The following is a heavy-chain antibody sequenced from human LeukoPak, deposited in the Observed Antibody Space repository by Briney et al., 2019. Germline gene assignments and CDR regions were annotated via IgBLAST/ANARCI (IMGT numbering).Heavy chain of an antibody. J-gene: IGHJ3*02. CDR1: GYTFTSYY. CDR3: ARDGHRRCHYDCSGREDAFDT. V-gene: IGHV1-46*01. Sequence: GASVKVSCKASGYTFTSYYMHWVRQAPGQGLEWMGIINPSGGSTSYAQKFQGRVTMTRDTSTSTVYMELSSLRSEDTAVYYCARDGHRRCHYDCSGREDAFDTWGQGTMVTVSS. CDR2: INPSGGST. D-gene: IGHD3-22*01.